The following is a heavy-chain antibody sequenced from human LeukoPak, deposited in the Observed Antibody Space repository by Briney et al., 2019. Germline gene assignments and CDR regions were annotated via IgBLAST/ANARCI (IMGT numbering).Heavy chain of an antibody. V-gene: IGHV3-48*01. J-gene: IGHJ4*02. Sequence: PGGSLRLSCAASGFTFNTYSMNWVRQAPGEGLQWVSFISSSSSTIYHADSVKGRFTISRDNAKNSLYLQMNSLRAEDTAVYYCARDRGWYFDFWGQGTLVTVSS. CDR3: ARDRGWYFDF. D-gene: IGHD6-19*01. CDR1: GFTFNTYS. CDR2: ISSSSSTI.